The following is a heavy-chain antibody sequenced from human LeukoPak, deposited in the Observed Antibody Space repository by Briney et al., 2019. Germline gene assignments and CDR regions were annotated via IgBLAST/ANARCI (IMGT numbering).Heavy chain of an antibody. D-gene: IGHD6-13*01. V-gene: IGHV3-30*18. CDR1: GFTFNNYG. J-gene: IGHJ6*02. Sequence: GGSLRLSCAASGFTFNNYGVHWVRQAPGKGLEWVAVISYDGSNKYYADSVKGRFTISRDNSKSTLYLQMNSLRAEDTAVYYCAKDPDSSSWYYYYYGMDVWGQGTTVTVSS. CDR2: ISYDGSNK. CDR3: AKDPDSSSWYYYYYGMDV.